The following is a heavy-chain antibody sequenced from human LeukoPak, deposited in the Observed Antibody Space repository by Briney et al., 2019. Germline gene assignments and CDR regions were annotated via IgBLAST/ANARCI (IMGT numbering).Heavy chain of an antibody. D-gene: IGHD3-10*01. Sequence: SETLSLTCTVSGGSISSYYWSWILQPAGKGLEWIGRIFTSGSTNYNPSLKSRVTMSVDTSKNQISLKLSSVTAADTAVYYCARHRWGVTQYYFDYWGQGTLVTVSS. CDR1: GGSISSYY. CDR3: ARHRWGVTQYYFDY. CDR2: IFTSGST. J-gene: IGHJ4*02. V-gene: IGHV4-4*07.